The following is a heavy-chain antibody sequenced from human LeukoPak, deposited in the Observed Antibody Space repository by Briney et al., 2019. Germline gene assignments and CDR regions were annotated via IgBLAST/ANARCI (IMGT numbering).Heavy chain of an antibody. Sequence: GESLKISCKGSGYSFNTYWIAWVRQMPGKGLEWLGIIYPGDSETRYSPSFQGQVTISADKSISSAYLQWSSLKASDTAMYYCSRAHSYDVLTGYPDAFDMWGQGTMVTVSS. CDR2: IYPGDSET. CDR3: SRAHSYDVLTGYPDAFDM. D-gene: IGHD3-9*01. J-gene: IGHJ3*02. V-gene: IGHV5-51*01. CDR1: GYSFNTYW.